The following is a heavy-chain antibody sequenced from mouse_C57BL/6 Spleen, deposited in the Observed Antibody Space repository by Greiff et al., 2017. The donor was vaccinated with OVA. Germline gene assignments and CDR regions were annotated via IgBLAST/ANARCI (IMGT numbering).Heavy chain of an antibody. J-gene: IGHJ3*01. CDR2: IHPNSGST. CDR3: ASGGYYDYTWFAY. Sequence: QVQLQQSGAELVKPGASVKLSCKASGYTFTSYWMHWVKQRPGQGLEWIGMIHPNSGSTNYNEKFKSKATLTVDKSSSTAYMQLSSLTSEDSAVYYCASGGYYDYTWFAYWGQGTLVTVSA. V-gene: IGHV1-64*01. CDR1: GYTFTSYW. D-gene: IGHD2-4*01.